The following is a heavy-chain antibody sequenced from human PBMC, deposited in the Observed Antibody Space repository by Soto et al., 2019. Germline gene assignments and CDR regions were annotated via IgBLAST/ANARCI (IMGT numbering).Heavy chain of an antibody. D-gene: IGHD4-17*01. J-gene: IGHJ4*02. Sequence: QVQLVQSGAEVKKPGASVKVSCKASGYTFTGHFMHWVRQAPGQGLEWMGWINPNSGGTNSAQKCQGRVTMTRDTSISTAYMKLNRLRPDDTAVYNCASPFKYGGSDFDSWGQGPLITVSS. CDR1: GYTFTGHF. V-gene: IGHV1-2*02. CDR2: INPNSGGT. CDR3: ASPFKYGGSDFDS.